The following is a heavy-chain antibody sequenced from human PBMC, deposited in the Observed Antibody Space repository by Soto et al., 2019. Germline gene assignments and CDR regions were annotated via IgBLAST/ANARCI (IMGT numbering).Heavy chain of an antibody. Sequence: GASVKVSCKASGYTFTGYYMHWVRQAPGQGLEWKGWINPNSGGTNYAQKFQGWVTMTRDTSISTAYMELSRLRSDDTAVYYCARGAGQYYDFWSGPYYYGMDVWGQGTTVTVSS. CDR3: ARGAGQYYDFWSGPYYYGMDV. CDR1: GYTFTGYY. V-gene: IGHV1-2*04. CDR2: INPNSGGT. J-gene: IGHJ6*02. D-gene: IGHD3-3*01.